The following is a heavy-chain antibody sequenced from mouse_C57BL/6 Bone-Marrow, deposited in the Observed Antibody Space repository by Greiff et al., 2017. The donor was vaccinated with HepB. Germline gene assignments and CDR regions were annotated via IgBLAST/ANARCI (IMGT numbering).Heavy chain of an antibody. CDR2: INPNYGTT. CDR1: GYSFTDYN. J-gene: IGHJ3*01. V-gene: IGHV1-39*01. D-gene: IGHD2-4*01. CDR3: ARARGYDYDLFAY. Sequence: VQLKESGPELVKPGASVKISCKASGYSFTDYNMNWVKQSNGKSLEWIGVINPNYGTTSYNQKFKGKATLTVDQSSSTAYMQLNSLTSEDSAVYYCARARGYDYDLFAYWGQGTLVTVSA.